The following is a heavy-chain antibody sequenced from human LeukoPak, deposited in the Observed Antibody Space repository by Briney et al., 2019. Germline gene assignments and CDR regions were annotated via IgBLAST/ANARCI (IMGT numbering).Heavy chain of an antibody. Sequence: GGSLRLSCAASGFTFSSYAMSWVRQAPGKGLECVSSISGSDGSTYYADSVKGRFTISRDNSKNTLYLQMNSLRAEDTAVYYCARDPSSGWYLKGWFDPWGQGTLVTVSS. J-gene: IGHJ5*02. V-gene: IGHV3-23*01. CDR3: ARDPSSGWYLKGWFDP. CDR1: GFTFSSYA. CDR2: ISGSDGST. D-gene: IGHD6-19*01.